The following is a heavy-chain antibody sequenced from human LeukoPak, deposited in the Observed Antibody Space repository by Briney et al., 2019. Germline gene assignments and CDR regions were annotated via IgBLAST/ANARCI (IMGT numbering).Heavy chain of an antibody. D-gene: IGHD6-13*01. CDR3: ARETPSSSWSHFDY. V-gene: IGHV4-59*01. CDR1: GGSINSYY. Sequence: PSETLSLTCTVSGGSINSYYWSWIRQPPGKGLEWIGYMYYTGNTNYNPSLKSRVTISVDTSKNQFSLKLSSVTAADTAVYYCARETPSSSWSHFDYWGQGTPVTVSS. J-gene: IGHJ4*02. CDR2: MYYTGNT.